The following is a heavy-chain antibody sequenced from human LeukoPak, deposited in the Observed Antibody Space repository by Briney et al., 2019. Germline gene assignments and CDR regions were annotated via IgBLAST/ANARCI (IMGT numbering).Heavy chain of an antibody. Sequence: PGGSLRLSCAASGFSVGSYGMSWVRQAPGKGLEWVSTFSGNGEWTHYTDSVKGRFTTSRDNAKNSLYLQMNSLRAEDTAVYYCATDRLGSYWYFDIWGRGTLVTVSS. D-gene: IGHD3-9*01. CDR1: GFSVGSYG. V-gene: IGHV3-23*01. J-gene: IGHJ2*01. CDR2: FSGNGEWT. CDR3: ATDRLGSYWYFDI.